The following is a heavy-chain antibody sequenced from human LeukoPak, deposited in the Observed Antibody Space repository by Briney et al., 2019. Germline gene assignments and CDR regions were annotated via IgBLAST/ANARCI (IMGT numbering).Heavy chain of an antibody. D-gene: IGHD5-24*01. Sequence: GGSLRLSCAASGFTFSKAWMNWVRQAPGKGLEWVANIKQDGSKKSYVDSVKGRFTISRDNAKNSLYLQMNSLRAEDTAIYYCTRVGYIDEGIDYWGQGTLVTVSS. CDR1: GFTFSKAW. J-gene: IGHJ4*02. CDR2: IKQDGSKK. CDR3: TRVGYIDEGIDY. V-gene: IGHV3-7*04.